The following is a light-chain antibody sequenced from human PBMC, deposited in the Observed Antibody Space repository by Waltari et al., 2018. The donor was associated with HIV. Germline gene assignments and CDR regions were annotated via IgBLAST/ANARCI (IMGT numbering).Light chain of an antibody. V-gene: IGKV4-1*01. CDR2: WAS. J-gene: IGKJ1*01. CDR3: QQYYSTWWT. Sequence: DIVMTQSPDSLAVSLGERATINCKSSQSVLYSSSNKNYLAWYQHKPGQPPKLLIYWASTRESGVPDRFSRSGSGTDFTLTISSLQAEDVAVYYCQQYYSTWWTFGQGTKVEIK. CDR1: QSVLYSSSNKNY.